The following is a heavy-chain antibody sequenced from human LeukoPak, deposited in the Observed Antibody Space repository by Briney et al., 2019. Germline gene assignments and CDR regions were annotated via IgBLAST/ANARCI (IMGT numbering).Heavy chain of an antibody. CDR2: VSSNGTSK. D-gene: IGHD3-3*01. CDR3: AKGDSFDQ. V-gene: IGHV3-30*18. J-gene: IGHJ4*02. Sequence: GGSLRLSCVGSGCILSRHDFHWVRQAPGKGLEWVGHVSSNGTSKYNGDSVKGRFTVSRDNSKNTLFLQMTSLRPEDTAVYYCAKGDSFDQWGRGTQVIVSS. CDR1: GCILSRHD.